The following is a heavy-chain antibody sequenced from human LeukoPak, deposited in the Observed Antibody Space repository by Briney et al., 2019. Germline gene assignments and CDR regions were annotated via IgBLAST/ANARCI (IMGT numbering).Heavy chain of an antibody. D-gene: IGHD5-18*01. CDR1: GFTFSTYW. J-gene: IGHJ5*02. V-gene: IGHV3-74*01. CDR2: INSDGSST. Sequence: PGGSLRLSCAASGFTFSTYWMHWVRQAPGKGLVWVSRINSDGSSTTYADSVKGRITISRDNSKNTLYLQMNSLRAEDTAVYYCAREGGPVDTAMVDWFDPWGQGTLVTVSS. CDR3: AREGGPVDTAMVDWFDP.